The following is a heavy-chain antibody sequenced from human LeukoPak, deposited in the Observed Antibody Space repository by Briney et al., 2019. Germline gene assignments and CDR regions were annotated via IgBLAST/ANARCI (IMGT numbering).Heavy chain of an antibody. CDR1: GFTFSSYA. D-gene: IGHD2-15*01. J-gene: IGHJ4*02. CDR2: ISYDGSNK. Sequence: GRSLRLSCAASGFTFSSYAMHWIRQAPGKGLEWVAVISYDGSNKYYADSVKGRFTISRDNSKNTLYLQMNSLRAEDTAVYYCANPDGRSGYWGQGTLVTVSS. V-gene: IGHV3-30-3*01. CDR3: ANPDGRSGY.